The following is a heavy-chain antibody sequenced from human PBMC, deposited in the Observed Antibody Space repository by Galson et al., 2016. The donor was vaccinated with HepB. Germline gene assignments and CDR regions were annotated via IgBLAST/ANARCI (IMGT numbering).Heavy chain of an antibody. Sequence: SLRLSCAASGFTFSSYGMHWVRQAPAKGLEWVAVISFDGSHQNYADSVKGRFTISRDNSKTTLYLQMNSLRTEDTAVYYCAKYITPARDYYYYAMDVWGQGTTVTVSS. CDR1: GFTFSSYG. J-gene: IGHJ6*02. CDR3: AKYITPARDYYYYAMDV. CDR2: ISFDGSHQ. V-gene: IGHV3-30*18. D-gene: IGHD1-14*01.